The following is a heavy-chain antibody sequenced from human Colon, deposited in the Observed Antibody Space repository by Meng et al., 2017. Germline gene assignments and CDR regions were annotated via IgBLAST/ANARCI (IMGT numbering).Heavy chain of an antibody. D-gene: IGHD3-22*01. J-gene: IGHJ4*02. V-gene: IGHV4-30-4*01. CDR3: ARGGYYFDY. CDR1: GGSISRGDYY. CDR2: IYYTGST. Sequence: QVQLLESGPGLVKPSQTRSLTCTVSGGSISRGDYYWSWVRQPPGKGLEWIGYIYYTGSTKYNPSLKSRVTISVDTSKNEFSLKLSSVTAADTAVYYCARGGYYFDYWGQGTLVTVSS.